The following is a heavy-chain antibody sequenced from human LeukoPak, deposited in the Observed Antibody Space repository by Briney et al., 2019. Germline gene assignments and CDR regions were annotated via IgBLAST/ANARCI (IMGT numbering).Heavy chain of an antibody. J-gene: IGHJ4*02. CDR1: GGSISSHY. Sequence: KPSETLSLTCTVSGGSISSHYWSWIRQPPGKGLEWIGYIYYSGSTNYNPSLKSRVTISVDTSKNQFSLKLSSVTAADTAVYYCARDLLNSSGWSHWGQGTLVTVSS. D-gene: IGHD6-19*01. CDR3: ARDLLNSSGWSH. CDR2: IYYSGST. V-gene: IGHV4-59*11.